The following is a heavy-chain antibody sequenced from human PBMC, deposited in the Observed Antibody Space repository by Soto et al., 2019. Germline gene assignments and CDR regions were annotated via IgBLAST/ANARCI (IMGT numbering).Heavy chain of an antibody. J-gene: IGHJ3*02. CDR2: ISAYNGNT. CDR3: ARDSLWFGVALDAFDI. D-gene: IGHD3-10*01. Sequence: QVQLVQSGAEVKKPGASVKVSCKASGYTFTSYGISWVRQAPGQGLEWMGWISAYNGNTNYAQKLPGRVTMTTGTSTRTVYMELRSLRSDETAVYYCARDSLWFGVALDAFDIWGQGPMVTVSS. CDR1: GYTFTSYG. V-gene: IGHV1-18*01.